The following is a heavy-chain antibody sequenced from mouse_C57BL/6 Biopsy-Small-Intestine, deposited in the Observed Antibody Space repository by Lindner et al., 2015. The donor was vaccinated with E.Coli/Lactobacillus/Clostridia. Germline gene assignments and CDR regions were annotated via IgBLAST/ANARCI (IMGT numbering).Heavy chain of an antibody. CDR3: AREGGYTYYLDY. J-gene: IGHJ4*01. Sequence: SVKVSCKGSGYTFNNYDITWVRPAPGQGLEWMGRITAYNANTNYAQKLQGRVTMTRDTSTSTAYMELRNLRSDDTAIYYCAREGGYTYYLDYWGQGSLVTVSS. CDR1: GYTFNNYD. D-gene: IGHD1-1*01. V-gene: IGHV1-79*01. CDR2: ITAYNANT.